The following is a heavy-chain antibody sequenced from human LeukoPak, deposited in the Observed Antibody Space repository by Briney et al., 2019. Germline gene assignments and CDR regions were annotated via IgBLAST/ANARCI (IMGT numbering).Heavy chain of an antibody. Sequence: GGSLRLSCAASGFTFSNAWMSWVRQAPGKGLEWVGRIKSKTDGGTTDYAAPVKGRFTISRDDSKNTLYLQMNSLKTEDTAVYYCTTAALWFGELLPPPGDYYGMDVWGQGTTVTVSS. J-gene: IGHJ6*02. CDR1: GFTFSNAW. V-gene: IGHV3-15*01. D-gene: IGHD3-10*01. CDR2: IKSKTDGGTT. CDR3: TTAALWFGELLPPPGDYYGMDV.